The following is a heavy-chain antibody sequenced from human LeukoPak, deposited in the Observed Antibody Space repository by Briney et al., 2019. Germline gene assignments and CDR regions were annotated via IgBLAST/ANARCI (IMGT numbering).Heavy chain of an antibody. J-gene: IGHJ5*02. CDR3: ARDLEPWPEKNWFDP. CDR1: GGTFSSYA. V-gene: IGHV1-69*04. Sequence: SVKVSCKASGGTFSSYAISWVRQAPGQGLEWMGRIIPIFGIANYAQKFQGRVTITADKSTSTAYMELSRLRSEDTAVYYCARDLEPWPEKNWFDPWGQGTLVTVSS. CDR2: IIPIFGIA. D-gene: IGHD1-14*01.